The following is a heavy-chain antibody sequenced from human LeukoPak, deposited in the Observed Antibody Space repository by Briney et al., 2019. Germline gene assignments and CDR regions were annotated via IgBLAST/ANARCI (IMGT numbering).Heavy chain of an antibody. CDR3: AKGTSTYSSGSFDY. V-gene: IGHV3-23*01. J-gene: IGHJ4*02. CDR1: GYTFSTDG. D-gene: IGHD6-19*01. Sequence: GGSLRLSCSASGYTFSTDGMSWVRHAPGKGLEWVISISGSGSTTFYADSVKGRFTISRDNSKNMLYLQMTSLRAEDTAVYYCAKGTSTYSSGSFDYWGQGTLVTVSS. CDR2: ISGSGSTT.